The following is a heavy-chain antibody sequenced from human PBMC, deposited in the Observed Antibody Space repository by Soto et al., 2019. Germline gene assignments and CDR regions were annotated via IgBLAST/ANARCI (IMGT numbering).Heavy chain of an antibody. Sequence: SETLSLTCAVYGGSFSGYYWSWIRQPPGKGLEWIGEINHSGSTNYNPSLKSRVTISVDTSKNQFSLKLSSVTAADTAVYYCARRRVGPYDYRWGSYRHNPREYYLDYWGQGTLVTVS. D-gene: IGHD3-16*02. CDR1: GGSFSGYY. V-gene: IGHV4-34*01. CDR2: INHSGST. CDR3: ARRRVGPYDYRWGSYRHNPREYYLDY. J-gene: IGHJ4*02.